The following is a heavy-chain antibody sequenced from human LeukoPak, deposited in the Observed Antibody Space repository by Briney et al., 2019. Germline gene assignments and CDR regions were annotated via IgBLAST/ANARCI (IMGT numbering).Heavy chain of an antibody. CDR2: ISSSSSYT. Sequence: PGGSLRLSCAASGFTFSDYYMSWIRQAPGKGLEWVSCISSSSSYTNYADSVKGRFTISRDNAKNSLYLQMKSLRVEDTAVHSCGRGGGTGTFDYWGKGPLVPVSS. V-gene: IGHV3-11*05. D-gene: IGHD3-10*01. CDR3: GRGGGTGTFDY. CDR1: GFTFSDYY. J-gene: IGHJ4*02.